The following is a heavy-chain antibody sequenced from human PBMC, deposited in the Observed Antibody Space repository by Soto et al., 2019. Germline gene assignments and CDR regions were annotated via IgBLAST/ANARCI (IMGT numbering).Heavy chain of an antibody. Sequence: EVQLVESGGGLVQPGGSLRLSCAASGFTVSSNYMSWVRQAPGKGLEWVSVIYSGGSTYYADSVKGRFTISRDNSKNTLYLQMNSLRAEDTAVYYCARTIDDYGDYFDSDYWGQRTLVTVSS. CDR3: ARTIDDYGDYFDSDY. D-gene: IGHD4-17*01. CDR2: IYSGGST. CDR1: GFTVSSNY. J-gene: IGHJ4*02. V-gene: IGHV3-66*01.